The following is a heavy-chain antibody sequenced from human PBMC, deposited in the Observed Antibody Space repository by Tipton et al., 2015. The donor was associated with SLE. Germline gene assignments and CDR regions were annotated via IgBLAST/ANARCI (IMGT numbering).Heavy chain of an antibody. V-gene: IGHV3-11*04. CDR2: ISSSGSTI. J-gene: IGHJ3*01. D-gene: IGHD3-10*01. Sequence: SLRLSCAASGFTFSNYAMSWIRQAPGKGLEWVSYISSSGSTIYYADSVKGRFTISRDNAKNSLYLQMNSLRVEDTAVYYCAREGVIMNAFDVGGRGTMVTVAS. CDR1: GFTFSNYA. CDR3: AREGVIMNAFDV.